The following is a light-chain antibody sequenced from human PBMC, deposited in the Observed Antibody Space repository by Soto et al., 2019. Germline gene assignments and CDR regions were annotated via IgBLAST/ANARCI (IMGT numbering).Light chain of an antibody. CDR3: ATWDDSLRGPVL. CDR1: SSNIGSNY. Sequence: QSVLSQAPSASGTPGQRVTISCSGSSSNIGSNYVYWYQQLPETAPKLLIYRTQQRPSGVPDRFSASKSDTSASLVISGLRSEDEAAYYCATWDDSLRGPVLFGGGTKVTVL. J-gene: IGLJ2*01. CDR2: RTQ. V-gene: IGLV1-47*01.